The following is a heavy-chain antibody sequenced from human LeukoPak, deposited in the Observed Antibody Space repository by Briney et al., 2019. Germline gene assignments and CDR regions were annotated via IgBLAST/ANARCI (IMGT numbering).Heavy chain of an antibody. Sequence: ASVKVSCKASGYTFTGYYMHWVRQAPGQGLEWMGWIDPNSGGTNYAQKFQGRVTMTRDTSISTAYMELSRLRSDHTAVYYCARADGYYDILTGYYLVAEYFQHWGQGTLVTVSS. V-gene: IGHV1-2*02. CDR2: IDPNSGGT. D-gene: IGHD3-9*01. CDR3: ARADGYYDILTGYYLVAEYFQH. J-gene: IGHJ1*01. CDR1: GYTFTGYY.